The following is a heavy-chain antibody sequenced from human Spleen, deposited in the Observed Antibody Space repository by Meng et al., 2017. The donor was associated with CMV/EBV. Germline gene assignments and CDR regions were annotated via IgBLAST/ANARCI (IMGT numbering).Heavy chain of an antibody. CDR3: AREPTVTTLGNWFDP. V-gene: IGHV4-39*07. J-gene: IGHJ5*02. CDR2: IYYSGST. CDR1: GGSISSSSYY. D-gene: IGHD4-17*01. Sequence: LQLQESGPGLVKPSETLSLTCTVSGGSISSSSYYWGWIRQPPGKGLEWIGSIYYSGSTYYNPSLKSRVTISVDTSKNQFSLKLSSVTAADTAVYYCAREPTVTTLGNWFDPWGQGTLVTVSS.